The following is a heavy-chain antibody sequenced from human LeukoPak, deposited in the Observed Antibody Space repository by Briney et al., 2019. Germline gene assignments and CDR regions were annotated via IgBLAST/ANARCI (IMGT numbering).Heavy chain of an antibody. CDR1: GYTFTGYY. J-gene: IGHJ4*02. V-gene: IGHV1-2*02. Sequence: GASVKVSCKASGYTFTGYYMHWVRQAPGQGLEWMGWINPNSGGPNYAQKFQGRVTMTRDTSISTAYMELSRLRSDDTAVYYCARADIVVVPAASSPDYWGQGTLVTVSS. CDR3: ARADIVVVPAASSPDY. D-gene: IGHD2-2*01. CDR2: INPNSGGP.